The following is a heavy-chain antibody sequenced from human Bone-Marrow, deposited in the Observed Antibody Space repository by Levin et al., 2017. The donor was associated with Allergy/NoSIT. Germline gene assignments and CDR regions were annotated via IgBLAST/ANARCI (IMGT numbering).Heavy chain of an antibody. V-gene: IGHV4-34*01. CDR1: GGSFNNYY. Sequence: ESLKISCAVYGGSFNNYYWSWIRQPPGKGLEWIGEINHSGSTNYNPSLKSRVTISVDTSKNQFSLNLSSATAADTAVYYCASRGYCSGGTCYFAEYFQHWGQGTLITVSS. D-gene: IGHD2-15*01. CDR3: ASRGYCSGGTCYFAEYFQH. J-gene: IGHJ1*01. CDR2: INHSGST.